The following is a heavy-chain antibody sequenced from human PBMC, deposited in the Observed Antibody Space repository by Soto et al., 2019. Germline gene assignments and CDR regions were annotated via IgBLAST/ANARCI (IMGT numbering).Heavy chain of an antibody. CDR2: IYHSGST. J-gene: IGHJ5*02. CDR3: ARGHIVGVVAATINWFDP. V-gene: IGHV4-4*02. D-gene: IGHD2-15*01. Sequence: SETLSLTSAVSGGSISSSNWWSWVRQPPGKGLEWIGEIYHSGSTNYNPSLKRRVTISVDKSKNQFSLKLSAGTAADTAVYYCARGHIVGVVAATINWFDPWGQGTLVTVAS. CDR1: GGSISSSNW.